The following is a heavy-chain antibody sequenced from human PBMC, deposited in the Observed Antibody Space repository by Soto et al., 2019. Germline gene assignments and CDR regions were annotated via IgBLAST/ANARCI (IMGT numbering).Heavy chain of an antibody. CDR2: ISGSGGST. V-gene: IGHV3-23*01. D-gene: IGHD3-22*01. J-gene: IGHJ3*02. CDR1: GFTLSSYA. Sequence: VGSLRLSCAASGFTLSSYAMSWVRQAPGRGLEWVSAISGSGGSTYYADSLKGRFTISRDNSKNTLYLQMNSLRAEDTAVYYCSKENYYDSSGDLGAFDIWGQGTMVTVSS. CDR3: SKENYYDSSGDLGAFDI.